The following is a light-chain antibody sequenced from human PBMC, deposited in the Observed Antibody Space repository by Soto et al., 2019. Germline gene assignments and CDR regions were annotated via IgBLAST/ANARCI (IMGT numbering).Light chain of an antibody. V-gene: IGKV1-33*01. CDR1: QAISNY. CDR3: QQYDNLPRA. Sequence: DIQMTQSPSSLSASVGDRVTITCQASQAISNYLNWYQQKPGKAPKLLIYDASNLETGVPSRFSGSGSGTDFTFTISSLQPEVIATYYCQQYDNLPRAFGGGTKVEIK. J-gene: IGKJ4*01. CDR2: DAS.